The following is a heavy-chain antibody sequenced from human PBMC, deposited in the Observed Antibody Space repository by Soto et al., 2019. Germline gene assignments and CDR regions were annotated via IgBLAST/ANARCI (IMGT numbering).Heavy chain of an antibody. Sequence: GASVKVSCKASGGTFSSYAISWVRQAPGQGLEWMGGIIPIFGTANYAQKFQGRVTITADESTSTAYMELSSLRSEDTAVYYCARDRGMELLNFSQYYYGMDVWGQGTKVTV. J-gene: IGHJ6*02. CDR2: IIPIFGTA. CDR1: GGTFSSYA. V-gene: IGHV1-69*13. CDR3: ARDRGMELLNFSQYYYGMDV. D-gene: IGHD1-7*01.